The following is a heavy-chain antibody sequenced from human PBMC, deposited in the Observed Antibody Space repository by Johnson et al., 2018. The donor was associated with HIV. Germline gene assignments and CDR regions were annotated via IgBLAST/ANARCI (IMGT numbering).Heavy chain of an antibody. Sequence: QVQLVESGGGVVQPGRSLRLSCAASGFTFSSYGMHWVRQAPGKGLEWVAFIRYDGSNKYYADSVKGRFTISRDNAKTTLYLQMNSLRAEDTAVYYCAREVNAFDIWGPGTMVTVSS. CDR1: GFTFSSYG. CDR3: AREVNAFDI. D-gene: IGHD3-22*01. V-gene: IGHV3-33*01. CDR2: IRYDGSNK. J-gene: IGHJ3*02.